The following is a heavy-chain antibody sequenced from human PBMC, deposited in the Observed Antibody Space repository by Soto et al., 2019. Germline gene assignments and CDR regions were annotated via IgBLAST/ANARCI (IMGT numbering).Heavy chain of an antibody. V-gene: IGHV3-48*01. J-gene: IGHJ6*03. Sequence: EVQLVESGGGLVQPGGSLRLSCATSGFILSDCAMNWVRQAPGKGLEWVSYISSSSSVIDYADSVKGRFTVSRDNARNSLYLQMNCLRAEDTAVYYCARDLSWGSNWYDYMDVWGKGTTVTVSS. CDR3: ARDLSWGSNWYDYMDV. CDR2: ISSSSSVI. CDR1: GFILSDCA. D-gene: IGHD7-27*01.